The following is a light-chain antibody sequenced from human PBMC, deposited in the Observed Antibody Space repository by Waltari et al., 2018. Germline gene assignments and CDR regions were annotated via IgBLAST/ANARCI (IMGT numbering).Light chain of an antibody. Sequence: IVLTQSPGTLSLSPGGRATLSCRASQNIGNYLAWYQQKPGQAPRLLIYGASSRAACIPDRFSGSGSGAYFSLTISRLEPEDFAVYYCQHHVRLPATFGQGTKV. CDR2: GAS. CDR3: QHHVRLPAT. J-gene: IGKJ1*01. CDR1: QNIGNY. V-gene: IGKV3-20*01.